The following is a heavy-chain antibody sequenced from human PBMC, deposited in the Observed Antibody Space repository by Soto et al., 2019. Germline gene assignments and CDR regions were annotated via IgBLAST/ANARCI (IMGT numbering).Heavy chain of an antibody. CDR2: VNAGKGNT. CDR3: ARAGDDCSTTSCYMIDY. D-gene: IGHD2-2*01. J-gene: IGHJ4*02. V-gene: IGHV1-3*01. Sequence: ASVKVSCKASGYTLTSYAMHWVRLAPGQRPEWMGWVNAGKGNTKYSQKFQGRGTLTRDTSERKDPMELSSLSSEDTAVYYCARAGDDCSTTSCYMIDYWGQGTLVTVSS. CDR1: GYTLTSYA.